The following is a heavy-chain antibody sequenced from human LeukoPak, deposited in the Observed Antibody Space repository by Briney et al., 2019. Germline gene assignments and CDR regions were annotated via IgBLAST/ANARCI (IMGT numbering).Heavy chain of an antibody. CDR1: GFSVSGKF. CDR3: ASGDGYLQPY. CDR2: IHYDGKI. V-gene: IGHV3-53*01. Sequence: GGSLRLSCAASGFSVSGKFMSWVRQAPGKGLEWVSIIHYDGKIRCAGSVGGRFTIYRDDSENTLFLQMNSLRVDDTAVYFCASGDGYLQPYWGQGTLVTVSS. J-gene: IGHJ4*02. D-gene: IGHD2-21*01.